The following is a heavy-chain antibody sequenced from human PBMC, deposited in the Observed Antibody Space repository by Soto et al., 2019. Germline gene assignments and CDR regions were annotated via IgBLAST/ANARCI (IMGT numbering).Heavy chain of an antibody. CDR2: IWYDGGNK. J-gene: IGHJ4*02. CDR1: GFNFSSYV. V-gene: IGHV3-33*01. CDR3: ARDGQWLPRDGLRSSYYFDY. Sequence: QVQLVESGGGVVQPGRSLRLSCAASGFNFSSYVMHWVRQAQGKGLEWVAVIWYDGGNKNYADSVKGRFTISRDNSKNTLYLQMNSLRSEDTAVYYCARDGQWLPRDGLRSSYYFDYWGQGTLVTVSS. D-gene: IGHD6-19*01.